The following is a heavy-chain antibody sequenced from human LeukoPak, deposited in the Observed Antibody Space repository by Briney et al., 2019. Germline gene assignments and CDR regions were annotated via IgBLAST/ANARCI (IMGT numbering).Heavy chain of an antibody. Sequence: SETLSLTCTVSGGSISTYYWSWIRQPPGKGLEWIGYIYYSGSTNYNPSLKSRVTISVDTSENQFSLKLRSVTAADTAVYYCARVHLDTGYRWGQGTLVTVSS. D-gene: IGHD5-18*01. CDR2: IYYSGST. J-gene: IGHJ5*02. CDR1: GGSISTYY. CDR3: ARVHLDTGYR. V-gene: IGHV4-59*01.